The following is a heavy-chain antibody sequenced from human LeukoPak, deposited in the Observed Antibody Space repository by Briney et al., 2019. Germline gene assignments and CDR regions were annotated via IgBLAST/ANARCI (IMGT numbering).Heavy chain of an antibody. V-gene: IGHV1-69*05. Sequence: GASVKVSCKASGYTFTSYGISWVRQAPGQGLEWMGGIIPIFGTANYAQKFQGRVTITTDESTSTAYMELSSLRSEDTAVYYCARAYYDSSGYYAYYYYYYMDVWGKGTTVTVSS. CDR1: GYTFTSYG. J-gene: IGHJ6*03. CDR3: ARAYYDSSGYYAYYYYYYMDV. D-gene: IGHD3-22*01. CDR2: IIPIFGTA.